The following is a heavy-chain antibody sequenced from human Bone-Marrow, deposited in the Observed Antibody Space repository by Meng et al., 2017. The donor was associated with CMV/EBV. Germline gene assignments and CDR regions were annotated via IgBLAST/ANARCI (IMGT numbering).Heavy chain of an antibody. CDR1: GGSFSGYY. CDR2: INHSGST. D-gene: IGHD2-2*01. Sequence: SETLSLTCAVYGGSFSGYYWSWIRQPPGKGLEWIGEINHSGSTNYNPSLRSRLTMSVDTSKNQFSLKLSSVTATDTAVYYCARTMVVIVPAARNVGWFDPWGQGTLVTVSS. J-gene: IGHJ5*02. V-gene: IGHV4-34*01. CDR3: ARTMVVIVPAARNVGWFDP.